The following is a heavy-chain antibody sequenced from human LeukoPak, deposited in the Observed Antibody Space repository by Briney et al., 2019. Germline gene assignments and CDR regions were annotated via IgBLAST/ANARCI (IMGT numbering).Heavy chain of an antibody. Sequence: ASETLSLTCAVYGGSFSGYYWSWIRQPPGKGLEWIGEINHSGSTNYNPSLKSRVTISVDTSKNQFSLKLSSVTAADTAVYYCARGRGDIVVVVAATASNWFDPWGQGTLVTASS. J-gene: IGHJ5*02. D-gene: IGHD2-15*01. CDR2: INHSGST. CDR3: ARGRGDIVVVVAATASNWFDP. CDR1: GGSFSGYY. V-gene: IGHV4-34*01.